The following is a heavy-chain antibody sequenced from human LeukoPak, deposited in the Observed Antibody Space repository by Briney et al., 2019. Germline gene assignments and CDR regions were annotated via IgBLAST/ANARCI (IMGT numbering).Heavy chain of an antibody. CDR3: AREGYSSSRHGGMDV. CDR1: GYTFTGYY. J-gene: IGHJ6*02. CDR2: MNPNSGNT. V-gene: IGHV1-8*02. Sequence: ASVKVSCKASGYTFTGYYMHWVRQAPGQGLEWMGWMNPNSGNTGYAQKFQGRVTMTRNTSISTAYMELSSLRSEDTAVYYCAREGYSSSRHGGMDVWGQGTTVTVSS. D-gene: IGHD6-13*01.